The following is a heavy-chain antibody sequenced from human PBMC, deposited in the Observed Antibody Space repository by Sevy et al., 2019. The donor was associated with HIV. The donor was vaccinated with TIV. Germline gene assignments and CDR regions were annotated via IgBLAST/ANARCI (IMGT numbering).Heavy chain of an antibody. CDR1: GFTFSKYS. CDR3: AREGCTKPHDY. J-gene: IGHJ4*02. V-gene: IGHV3-23*01. D-gene: IGHD2-8*01. Sequence: GGSLRLSCAASGFTFSKYSMSWVRQPPGKGLEWVSTLSFGCGEINYADSVKGRFTIFRDNSKSTVYLQMNNLRPEDTGVYYCAREGCTKPHDYWGQGTLVTVSS. CDR2: LSFGCGEI.